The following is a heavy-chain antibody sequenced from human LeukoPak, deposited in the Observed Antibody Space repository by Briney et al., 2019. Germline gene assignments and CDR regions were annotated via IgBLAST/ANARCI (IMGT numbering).Heavy chain of an antibody. V-gene: IGHV1-2*02. Sequence: ASVKVSCKASGYTFTDSYIHWVRQAPGQGLEWMGWINPNSGGTNYAQKFQGRVTMTRDTPISTAYMELSRLRSDDTAVYYCAISLVTSKNWFDPWGQGTLVTVSS. CDR2: INPNSGGT. D-gene: IGHD4-11*01. CDR1: GYTFTDSY. J-gene: IGHJ5*02. CDR3: AISLVTSKNWFDP.